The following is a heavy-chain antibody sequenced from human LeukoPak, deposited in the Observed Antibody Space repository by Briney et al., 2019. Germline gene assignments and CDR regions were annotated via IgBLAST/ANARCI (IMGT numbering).Heavy chain of an antibody. CDR2: IYHSGST. V-gene: IGHV4-59*08. D-gene: IGHD5-12*01. CDR3: ARVRNSGYNTYGMDV. CDR1: GGSISSYY. J-gene: IGHJ6*02. Sequence: PSETLSLTCTVSGGSISSYYWSGTRQPPGKGLEWIGYIYHSGSTNYSPSLKSRVTISVDTSKNQFSLKLSSVTAADMAVYYCARVRNSGYNTYGMDVWGQGTTVTVSS.